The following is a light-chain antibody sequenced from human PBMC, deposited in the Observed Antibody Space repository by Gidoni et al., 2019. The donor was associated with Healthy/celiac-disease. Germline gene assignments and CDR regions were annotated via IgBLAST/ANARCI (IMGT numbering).Light chain of an antibody. CDR1: QSVSSN. CDR3: QQYNNWPQT. V-gene: IGKV3D-15*01. CDR2: DAS. J-gene: IGKJ2*01. Sequence: EIVITQSPATLSGSPGERATLSCRARQSVSSNLAGYQQKPGQAPRLLIYDASTRATGIPARFSGSGSGTEFTLTISSLQSEDFAVYYCQQYNNWPQTFGQGTKLEIK.